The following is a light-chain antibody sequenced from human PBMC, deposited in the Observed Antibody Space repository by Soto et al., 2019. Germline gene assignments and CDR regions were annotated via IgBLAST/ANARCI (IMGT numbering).Light chain of an antibody. CDR2: DAS. CDR3: QQRSNWPLT. Sequence: EIVLTQSPATLSLSPGERATLSCRASQSVSSYLAWYQQKPGQAPRLLIYDASNTATGIPARFSGGGSETDFTLTISSLEPEDFAVYYCQQRSNWPLTFGGGTKVDIK. V-gene: IGKV3-11*01. J-gene: IGKJ4*01. CDR1: QSVSSY.